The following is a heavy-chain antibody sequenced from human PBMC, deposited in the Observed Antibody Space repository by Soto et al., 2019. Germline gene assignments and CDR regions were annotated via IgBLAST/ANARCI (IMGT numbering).Heavy chain of an antibody. CDR3: VRHSGYSSSWGEFDP. V-gene: IGHV4-39*01. J-gene: IGHJ5*02. CDR1: GGSIGRSSYY. Sequence: SETLSLTCNVSGGSIGRSSYYWAWNRQSPGKGLEWIGSIYYTGSTTYYNPSLKSRVTISVDRAKNQSSLKLASVTAADTAMYYCVRHSGYSSSWGEFDPWGQGTLVTVSS. D-gene: IGHD5-18*01. CDR2: IYYTGSTT.